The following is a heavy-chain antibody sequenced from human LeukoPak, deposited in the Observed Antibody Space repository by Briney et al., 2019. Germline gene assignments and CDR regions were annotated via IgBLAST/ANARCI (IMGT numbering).Heavy chain of an antibody. Sequence: SETLSLTCAVYGGSFSGYYWNWIRQPPGKGLEWIGEINHSGITNYNASLKSRVTISVDTSKNQFSLRLRSVTAADTAAYYCAWDHCSGGGCYSRWGQGTLVTVSS. D-gene: IGHD2-15*01. J-gene: IGHJ4*02. CDR3: AWDHCSGGGCYSR. CDR2: INHSGIT. V-gene: IGHV4-34*01. CDR1: GGSFSGYY.